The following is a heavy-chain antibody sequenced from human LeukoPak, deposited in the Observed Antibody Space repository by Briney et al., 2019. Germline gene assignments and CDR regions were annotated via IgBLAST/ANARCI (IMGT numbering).Heavy chain of an antibody. CDR3: AKLNPSGHRLTFGGVIAGTQFDP. V-gene: IGHV3-23*01. Sequence: PGGSLRLSCAASGFTFSSYMVNWVRQAPGKGLEWISAISGSGGSTYYADSVKGRFTISRDNSKNTLYLQMNSLRAEDTAVYYCAKLNPSGHRLTFGGVIAGTQFDPWGQGTLVTVSS. J-gene: IGHJ5*02. CDR1: GFTFSSYM. CDR2: ISGSGGST. D-gene: IGHD3-16*02.